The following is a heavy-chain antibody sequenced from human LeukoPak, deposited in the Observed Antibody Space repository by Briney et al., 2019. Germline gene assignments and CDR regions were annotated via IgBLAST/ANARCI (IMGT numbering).Heavy chain of an antibody. J-gene: IGHJ4*02. CDR3: ARSGGSRFLEWLLGY. Sequence: GRSLRLSCAASGFTFSSYAMHWVRQAPGKGLEWVAVISYDGSNKYYADSVKGRFTTSRDNSKNTLYLQMNSLRAEDTAVYYCARSGGSRFLEWLLGYWGQGTLVTVSS. CDR2: ISYDGSNK. D-gene: IGHD3-3*01. CDR1: GFTFSSYA. V-gene: IGHV3-30*04.